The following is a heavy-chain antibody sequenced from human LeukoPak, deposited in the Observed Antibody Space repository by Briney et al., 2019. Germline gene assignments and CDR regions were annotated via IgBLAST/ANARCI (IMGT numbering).Heavy chain of an antibody. CDR3: AKYAPPTTVVTRFFDY. V-gene: IGHV3-23*01. CDR2: IGRNGGDI. J-gene: IGHJ4*02. Sequence: GGSLRLSCAASGFTFSSYAMTWVRQAPGKGLEWASVIGRNGGDIQYADSVKGRFTISRDNSKNTLYLQMNSLRAEDTAVYYCAKYAPPTTVVTRFFDYWGQGTLVTVSS. CDR1: GFTFSSYA. D-gene: IGHD4-23*01.